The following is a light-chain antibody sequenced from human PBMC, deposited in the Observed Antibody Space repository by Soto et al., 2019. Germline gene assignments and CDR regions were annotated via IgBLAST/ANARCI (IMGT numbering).Light chain of an antibody. CDR1: KLGDKY. V-gene: IGLV3-1*01. CDR3: QTWDNNTVV. CDR2: QDT. Sequence: SYELTQPPSVSVSPGQTASITSSGAKLGDKYASWYQQKPGQSPVLVIYQDTKRPSGIPERFSASNSENTATLTISGTQAMDEADYYCQTWDNNTVVFGGGTKVTVL. J-gene: IGLJ2*01.